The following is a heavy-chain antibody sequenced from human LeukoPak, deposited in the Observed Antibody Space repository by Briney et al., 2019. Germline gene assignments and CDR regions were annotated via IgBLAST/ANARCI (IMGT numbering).Heavy chain of an antibody. V-gene: IGHV1-69*13. J-gene: IGHJ6*03. CDR3: ARQRLAVAGSPVWGNFHSYYYMDV. CDR2: IIPIFGTA. CDR1: RGTFSSNA. Sequence: SVKVSCKASRGTFSSNAISWVRQAPGQGLEWMGGIIPIFGTATYAQKFQGRATITADDSTSTAYMELRSLRSDDTAMYYCARQRLAVAGSPVWGNFHSYYYMDVWGNGTTVTISS. D-gene: IGHD6-19*01.